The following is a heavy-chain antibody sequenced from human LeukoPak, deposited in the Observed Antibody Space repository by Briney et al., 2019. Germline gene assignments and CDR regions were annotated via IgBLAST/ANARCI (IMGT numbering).Heavy chain of an antibody. CDR2: ISGSGGST. Sequence: GGSLRLSCAASGFTFSSYAMSWVRQAPGKGLEWVSAISGSGGSTYYADSVKGRFTISRDNSKNTLYLQMNSLRAEDTAVYYCATSGGAAASYHTDYYYYYGMDVWGQGTTVTVSS. CDR1: GFTFSSYA. J-gene: IGHJ6*02. D-gene: IGHD6-13*01. V-gene: IGHV3-23*01. CDR3: ATSGGAAASYHTDYYYYYGMDV.